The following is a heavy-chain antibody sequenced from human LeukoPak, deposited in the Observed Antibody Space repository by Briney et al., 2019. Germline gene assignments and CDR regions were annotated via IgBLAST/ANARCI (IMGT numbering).Heavy chain of an antibody. CDR1: GFTFSSYW. D-gene: IGHD6-19*01. V-gene: IGHV3-7*01. CDR2: IKEDGSEK. CDR3: ARAPYSSGWYYFDY. Sequence: GGSLRLSCAASGFTFSSYWMTWVRQAPGKGLEWVANIKEDGSEKYYVDSVKGRFTISRDNSINTPYLQMDSLRPEDTAVYYCARAPYSSGWYYFDYWGQGTLVTVSS. J-gene: IGHJ4*02.